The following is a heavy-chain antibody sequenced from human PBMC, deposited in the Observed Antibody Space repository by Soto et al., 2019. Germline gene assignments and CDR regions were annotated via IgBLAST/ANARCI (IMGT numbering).Heavy chain of an antibody. CDR2: ISYDGNNI. D-gene: IGHD1-7*01. CDR3: AKVVRPGGGTPWYYYYGMDV. J-gene: IGHJ6*02. V-gene: IGHV3-30*18. Sequence: GRSLRLSCAASGFTFSTYDMHWVRQAPGKGLEWVAVISYDGNNIYYADSVKGRFTISRDNSRTTLYLQMNSLRPEDTAVYYCAKVVRPGGGTPWYYYYGMDVWGQGTTVTVSS. CDR1: GFTFSTYD.